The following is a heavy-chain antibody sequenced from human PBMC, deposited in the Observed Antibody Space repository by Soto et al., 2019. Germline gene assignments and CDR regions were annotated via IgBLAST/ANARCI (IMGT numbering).Heavy chain of an antibody. CDR3: ARDPLRLMLVVYRFDF. CDR2: ISTYNGNT. J-gene: IGHJ4*02. CDR1: GYTFTSYG. D-gene: IGHD3-22*01. V-gene: IGHV1-18*01. Sequence: QVHLVQSGGEVKKPGASVKVSCKASGYTFTSYGISWVRQAPGQGLEWMGWISTYNGNTNFAQKFLGRVTMTTDTSTNTAYMELRSLRSDDTAMYYCARDPLRLMLVVYRFDFWGQGTLVTVSS.